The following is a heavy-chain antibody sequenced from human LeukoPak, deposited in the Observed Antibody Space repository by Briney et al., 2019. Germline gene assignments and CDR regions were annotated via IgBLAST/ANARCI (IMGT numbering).Heavy chain of an antibody. V-gene: IGHV4-59*01. CDR2: ISYSGST. CDR3: ARGRQVGNTGYYFDY. CDR1: GGSINNY. D-gene: IGHD1-26*01. Sequence: PSETLSLTCTVSGGSINNYWSWIRQPPEKGLEWIGYISYSGSTNYNPSLKRRVTISLDTSKSQFSLNLTSVTAADTAVYYCARGRQVGNTGYYFDYWGQGTLVTVSS. J-gene: IGHJ4*02.